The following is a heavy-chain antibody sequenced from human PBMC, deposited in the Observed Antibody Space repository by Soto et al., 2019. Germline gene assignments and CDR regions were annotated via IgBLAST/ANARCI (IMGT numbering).Heavy chain of an antibody. Sequence: SETLSLTCTVSGDSISGGASFWSWIRQPPGKGLEWIANIYYSGSSYYNPSLKSRLTISVDTTKNQFSLQLKSMTAADTAVYYCAKLSCTSSTCYFPGWFDPWGQGTLVTVSS. CDR2: IYYSGSS. J-gene: IGHJ5*02. V-gene: IGHV4-31*03. D-gene: IGHD2-2*01. CDR1: GDSISGGASF. CDR3: AKLSCTSSTCYFPGWFDP.